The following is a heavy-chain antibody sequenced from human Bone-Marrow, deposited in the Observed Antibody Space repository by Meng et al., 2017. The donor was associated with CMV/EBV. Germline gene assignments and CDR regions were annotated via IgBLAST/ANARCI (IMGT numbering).Heavy chain of an antibody. J-gene: IGHJ4*02. Sequence: DSGYTCTSYARHWVRQAPGQRLEWMGWINAGNGNTKYSQKFQGRVTITRDTSASTAYMELSSLRSEDTAVYYCASGYSSGWYALDYWGQGTLVTVSS. CDR1: GYTCTSYA. V-gene: IGHV1-3*01. D-gene: IGHD6-19*01. CDR3: ASGYSSGWYALDY. CDR2: INAGNGNT.